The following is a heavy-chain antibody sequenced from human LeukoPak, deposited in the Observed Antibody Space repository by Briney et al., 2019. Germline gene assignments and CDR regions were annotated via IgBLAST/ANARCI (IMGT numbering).Heavy chain of an antibody. Sequence: GESLTISCKGSGYSFTSYWIGWVRQMPGKGLEWMGIICPGDSDARYSPSFQGQVTISADKSISTAYLQWSSLKASDTAMYYCARTGMSGYWWFDPWGQGTLVTVSS. D-gene: IGHD2-8*02. V-gene: IGHV5-51*01. CDR2: ICPGDSDA. CDR3: ARTGMSGYWWFDP. CDR1: GYSFTSYW. J-gene: IGHJ5*02.